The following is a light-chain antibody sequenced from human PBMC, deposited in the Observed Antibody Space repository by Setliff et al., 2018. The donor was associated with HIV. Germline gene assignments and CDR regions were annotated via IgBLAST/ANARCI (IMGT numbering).Light chain of an antibody. CDR3: SSYTTTSTTV. V-gene: IGLV2-14*03. CDR1: RSDVGGYNS. CDR2: EVS. Sequence: QSALSQPASVSGSPEQSITISCTGTRSDVGGYNSVSWYQQHPGKVPKVLIYEVSNRPSGVSNRFSGSKSGNTASLTISGLQADDEADYYCSSYTTTSTTVFGTGTKVTVL. J-gene: IGLJ1*01.